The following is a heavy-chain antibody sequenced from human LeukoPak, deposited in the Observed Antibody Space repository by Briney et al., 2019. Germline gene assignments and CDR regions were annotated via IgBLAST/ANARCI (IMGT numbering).Heavy chain of an antibody. D-gene: IGHD2-15*01. CDR3: ARYCSGGSCSDQFDY. CDR2: IYHSGGT. J-gene: IGHJ4*02. V-gene: IGHV4-30-2*01. CDR1: GGSISSGGYS. Sequence: KASETLSLTCAVSGGSISSGGYSWSWIRQPPGKGLEWIGYIYHSGGTYYNPSLKSRVTISVDRSKNQFSLKLSSVTAADTAVYYCARYCSGGSCSDQFDYWGQGTLVTVSS.